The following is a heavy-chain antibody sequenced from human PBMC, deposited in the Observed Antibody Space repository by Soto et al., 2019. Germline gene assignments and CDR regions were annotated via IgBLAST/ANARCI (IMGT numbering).Heavy chain of an antibody. D-gene: IGHD1-7*01. V-gene: IGHV1-2*04. Sequence: QVQLVQSGAEVKKPGASVKVSCKASGYTFTGYYMHWVRQAPGQGLEWMGWINPNSGGTNYAQKFQGWVTMTRDTSISTAYMELSRLRSDDTAVYYCARQITGTTSDDAFDIWGQGTMVTVSS. CDR2: INPNSGGT. J-gene: IGHJ3*02. CDR1: GYTFTGYY. CDR3: ARQITGTTSDDAFDI.